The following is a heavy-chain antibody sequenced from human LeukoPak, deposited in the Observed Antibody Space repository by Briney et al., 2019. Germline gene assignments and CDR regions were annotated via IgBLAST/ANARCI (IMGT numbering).Heavy chain of an antibody. CDR3: AREHSGWYYFDY. Sequence: SQTLSLTCTVSGGSISSGSYYWSWIRQPAGKGLEWIGRIYTSGSTNYNPSLKSRVTISVDTSKNQFSLKLSSVPAADTAVYYCAREHSGWYYFDYWGQGTLVTVSS. CDR2: IYTSGST. V-gene: IGHV4-61*02. CDR1: GGSISSGSYY. D-gene: IGHD6-19*01. J-gene: IGHJ4*02.